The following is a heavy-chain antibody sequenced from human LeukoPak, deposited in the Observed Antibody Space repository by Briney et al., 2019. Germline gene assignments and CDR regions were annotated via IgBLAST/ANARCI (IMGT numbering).Heavy chain of an antibody. CDR3: AKDGYDILTTSFDY. CDR2: ISGSGGST. CDR1: GFTFSSYA. J-gene: IGHJ4*02. Sequence: GGSLRLSCAASGFTFSSYAMSWVRQAPGKGLEWVSAISGSGGSTYCADSVKGRFTISRDNSKNTLYLQMNSLRAEDTAVYYCAKDGYDILTTSFDYWGQGTLVTVSS. V-gene: IGHV3-23*01. D-gene: IGHD3-9*01.